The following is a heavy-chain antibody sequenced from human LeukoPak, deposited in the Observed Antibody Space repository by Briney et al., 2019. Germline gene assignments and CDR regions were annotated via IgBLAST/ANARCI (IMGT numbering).Heavy chain of an antibody. J-gene: IGHJ4*02. V-gene: IGHV3-11*04. CDR3: ARDLKLGTSYEFDY. Sequence: PGGSLRLSCAASGFTLGDHYMNWIRQAPGKGLEWISYISSRGSAIYYADSVKGRFTISRDNAKNSLYLQMNSLRVEDTAVYYCARDLKLGTSYEFDYWGQGTLVTVSS. D-gene: IGHD1-7*01. CDR2: ISSRGSAI. CDR1: GFTLGDHY.